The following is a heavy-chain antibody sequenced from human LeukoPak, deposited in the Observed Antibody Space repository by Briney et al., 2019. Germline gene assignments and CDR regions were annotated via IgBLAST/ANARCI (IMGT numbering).Heavy chain of an antibody. Sequence: RASVKVSCKASGYTFTSYDIHLVRQATGQGLEWMGWMNPNSGNTGYVQKFQGRVTMTMKTSISTAYMELSSLKSEDTAVYYCARVASSSYIVDYWGQGTLVTASS. J-gene: IGHJ4*02. CDR2: MNPNSGNT. CDR1: GYTFTSYD. CDR3: ARVASSSYIVDY. D-gene: IGHD3-22*01. V-gene: IGHV1-8*01.